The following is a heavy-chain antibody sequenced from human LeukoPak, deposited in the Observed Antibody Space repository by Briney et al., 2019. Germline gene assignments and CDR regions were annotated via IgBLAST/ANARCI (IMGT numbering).Heavy chain of an antibody. V-gene: IGHV4-59*08. Sequence: PSETLSLTCTVSGGSISSYYWSWIRQPPGKGLEWIGDIYYSGSTNYNPSLKSRVTISLDTSKNQFSLRLSSVTAADTAVYYSARLASGSYGPLTPFDYWGQGTLVTVSS. CDR2: IYYSGST. J-gene: IGHJ4*02. CDR3: ARLASGSYGPLTPFDY. D-gene: IGHD1-26*01. CDR1: GGSISSYY.